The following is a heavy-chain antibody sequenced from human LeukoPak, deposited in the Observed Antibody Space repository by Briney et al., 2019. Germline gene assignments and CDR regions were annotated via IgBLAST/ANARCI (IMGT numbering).Heavy chain of an antibody. V-gene: IGHV3-30*02. CDR1: GFTFSSYG. CDR3: AKDERNCGGDCYNFDY. D-gene: IGHD2-21*01. CDR2: IRYDGSNK. Sequence: GGPLGLSCAASGFTFSSYGMHWVRQAPGKGLEWVAFIRYDGSNKYYADSVKGRFTISRDNSKNTLYLQMNSLRAEDTAVYYCAKDERNCGGDCYNFDYWGQGTLVTVSS. J-gene: IGHJ4*02.